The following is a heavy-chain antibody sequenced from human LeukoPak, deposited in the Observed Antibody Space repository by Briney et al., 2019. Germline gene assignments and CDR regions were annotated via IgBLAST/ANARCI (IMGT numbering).Heavy chain of an antibody. J-gene: IGHJ3*02. Sequence: SETLSLTCTVSGGSIRSSYWTWIRQPAGKGLEWIGRIYNSGSTNYNPSLKSRVTMSVDTSKNQFSLKLSSVTAADTAVYYCARGDGYIADIWGQGTMVTVSS. CDR1: GGSIRSSY. D-gene: IGHD5-24*01. CDR2: IYNSGST. CDR3: ARGDGYIADI. V-gene: IGHV4-4*07.